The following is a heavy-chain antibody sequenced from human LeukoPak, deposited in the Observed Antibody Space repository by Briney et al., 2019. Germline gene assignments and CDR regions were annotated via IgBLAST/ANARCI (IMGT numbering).Heavy chain of an antibody. CDR1: GGSFSGHY. Sequence: SETLSLTCAVYGGSFSGHYWSWIRQPPGKGLEWIGEINHSGSTNYNPSLKGRVTISVDTSKNQFSLKLSSVTAADTAVYYCARGAWNYRIFRYWGQGTLVTVSS. D-gene: IGHD1-7*01. J-gene: IGHJ4*02. V-gene: IGHV4-34*01. CDR3: ARGAWNYRIFRY. CDR2: INHSGST.